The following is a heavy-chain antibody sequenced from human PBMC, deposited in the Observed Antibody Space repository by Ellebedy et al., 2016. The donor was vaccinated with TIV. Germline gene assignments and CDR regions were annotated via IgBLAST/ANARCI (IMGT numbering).Heavy chain of an antibody. D-gene: IGHD3-10*01. J-gene: IGHJ4*02. Sequence: GESLKISCAASGFTFSNYAMHWVRQAPGKGLEYVSAINSNGDSTYSADSVKGRFTISRDNSKNTLYLQMSSLRPEDTAIYHCVKVGKVRGVFDHWGQGTLVIVSS. CDR1: GFTFSNYA. CDR3: VKVGKVRGVFDH. CDR2: INSNGDST. V-gene: IGHV3-64D*06.